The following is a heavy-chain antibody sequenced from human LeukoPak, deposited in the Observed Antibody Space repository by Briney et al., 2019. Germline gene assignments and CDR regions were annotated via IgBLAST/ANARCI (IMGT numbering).Heavy chain of an antibody. CDR3: ATPKQEGKGRWYHDL. Sequence: PGGSLRLSCLASGFSFSKYWMTWARQSPGKGREWLANIGQDGSEQKYVDSVKGRFTISRDNAKNSLYLQMNRLRVEDTAVYYCATPKQEGKGRWYHDLWGRGTMVTVSP. CDR2: IGQDGSEQ. D-gene: IGHD1-26*01. V-gene: IGHV3-7*01. CDR1: GFSFSKYW. J-gene: IGHJ2*01.